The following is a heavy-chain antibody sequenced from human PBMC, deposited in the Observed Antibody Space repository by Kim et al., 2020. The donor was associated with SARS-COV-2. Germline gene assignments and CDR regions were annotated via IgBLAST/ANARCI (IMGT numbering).Heavy chain of an antibody. V-gene: IGHV4-34*01. J-gene: IGHJ6*02. Sequence: SETLSLTCAVYGGSFSGYYWSWIRQPPGQGLEWIGEINHSGSTNYNPSLTSRVTISVDTSKNQFSLKLSSVTAAGTAVYYCATMRNSYYYGMDVWGQGTPVTVSS. CDR3: ATMRNSYYYGMDV. CDR1: GGSFSGYY. CDR2: INHSGST.